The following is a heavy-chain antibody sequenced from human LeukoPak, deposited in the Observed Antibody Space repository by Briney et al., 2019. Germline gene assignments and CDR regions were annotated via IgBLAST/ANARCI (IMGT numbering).Heavy chain of an antibody. J-gene: IGHJ4*02. V-gene: IGHV4-39*07. CDR3: ARDYRGSGWYALY. D-gene: IGHD6-19*01. CDR2: IYYSGST. Sequence: SETLSLTCTVSGGSISSSSYYWGWIRQPPGKGLEWIGSIYYSGSTYYNPSLKSRVTIFLDTSKNQFSLKLSSVTAADTAVYYCARDYRGSGWYALYWGQGTLVTVSS. CDR1: GGSISSSSYY.